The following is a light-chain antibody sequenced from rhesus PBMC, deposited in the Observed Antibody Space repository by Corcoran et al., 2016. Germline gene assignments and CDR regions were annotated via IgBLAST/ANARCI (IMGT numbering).Light chain of an antibody. CDR2: AAS. CDR3: LRDCTTPFA. V-gene: IGKV1-94*01. J-gene: IGKJ3*01. CDR1: QGIYKE. Sequence: DIQMTQSPSSLSAFVGDRVTVTCRASQGIYKEVSWYQQKPGKAPTLLIYAASSLQTGVSSRFSGRGSGTDYTLTISRLQPEEVATYYCLRDCTTPFAFGPGAKLDI.